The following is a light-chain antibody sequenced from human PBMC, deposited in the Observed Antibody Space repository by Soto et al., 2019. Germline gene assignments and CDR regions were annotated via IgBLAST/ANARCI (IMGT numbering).Light chain of an antibody. Sequence: EIVLTQSPGTLSLSPGERATLSCRASQSVSSSYLAWYQQKPGQAPRLLIYGVSSRATGIPDRFSGSGSGTEFTLTINSLHPDDSATYYCQQYNTYCTFGQGTKVDIK. CDR1: QSVSSSY. CDR2: GVS. CDR3: QQYNTYCT. V-gene: IGKV3-20*01. J-gene: IGKJ1*01.